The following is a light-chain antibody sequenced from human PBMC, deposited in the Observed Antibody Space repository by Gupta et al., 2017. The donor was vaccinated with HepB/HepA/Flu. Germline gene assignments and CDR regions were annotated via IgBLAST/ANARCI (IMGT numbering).Light chain of an antibody. V-gene: IGLV1-47*02. CDR3: AAWDNSRSGYV. J-gene: IGLJ1*01. CDR1: SSNVGRDN. CDR2: NDD. Sequence: QSVLTQPPSASGTPGQRVTISCSGSSSNVGRDNVYWYQQLPGTAPKLLIYNDDQRPSGVPARFSGSKSGTSASLAISGLRSEDEADYYCAAWDNSRSGYVFGTGTWVTVL.